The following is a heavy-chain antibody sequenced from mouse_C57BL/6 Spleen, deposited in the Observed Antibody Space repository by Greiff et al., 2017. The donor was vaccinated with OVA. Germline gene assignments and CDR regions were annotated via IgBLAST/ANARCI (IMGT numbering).Heavy chain of an antibody. J-gene: IGHJ3*01. CDR2: IYPGDGDT. CDR3: ARALYDYGWFAY. D-gene: IGHD2-4*01. CDR1: GYAFSSYW. V-gene: IGHV1-80*01. Sequence: VKLMESGAELVKPGASVKISCKASGYAFSSYWMNWVKQRPGKGLEWIGQIYPGDGDTNYNGKFKGKATLTADKSSSTAYMQLSSLTSEDSAVYFCARALYDYGWFAYWGQGTLVTVSA.